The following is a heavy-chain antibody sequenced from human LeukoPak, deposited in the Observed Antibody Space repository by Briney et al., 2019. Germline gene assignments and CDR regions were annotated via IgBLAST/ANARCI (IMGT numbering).Heavy chain of an antibody. D-gene: IGHD4/OR15-4a*01. V-gene: IGHV3-53*01. Sequence: PGGSLRLSCAASGFTFSTYTMSWVRQAPGKGLEWVSVIYAGGDTFYADSVKGRFTISRDYSKNTVFLHMNSLRADDTAVYYYARRAGAYSHPYDYWGQGTLVTVSS. CDR2: IYAGGDT. J-gene: IGHJ4*02. CDR1: GFTFSTYT. CDR3: ARRAGAYSHPYDY.